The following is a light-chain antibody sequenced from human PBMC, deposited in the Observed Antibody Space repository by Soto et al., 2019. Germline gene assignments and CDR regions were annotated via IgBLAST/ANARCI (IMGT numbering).Light chain of an antibody. J-gene: IGKJ1*01. CDR2: GAS. V-gene: IGKV3-15*01. Sequence: EIVMTQSPATLSVSPGERATLSCRTSQSVSNNLDWYQKKHGQAPRLLIYGASTSATGIPARVSGSGSGTAFTLSISSLQSEDVDIYYGPQYNNWWTLGQGT. CDR1: QSVSNN. CDR3: PQYNNWWT.